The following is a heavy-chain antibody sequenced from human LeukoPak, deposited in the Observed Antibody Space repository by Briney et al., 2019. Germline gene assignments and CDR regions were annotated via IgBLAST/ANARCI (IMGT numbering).Heavy chain of an antibody. D-gene: IGHD2-2*01. CDR1: GFTFTTYW. J-gene: IGHJ5*02. V-gene: IGHV3-7*01. CDR2: IKQDGSEK. Sequence: GGSLRLSCAASGFTFTTYWMSWVRQLPGKGLEWVANIKQDGSEKYYVDSVKGRFTISRDNAKNSLYLQMNSLRAEDTAVYYCARRGIYCSSTSCYGENWFDPWGQGTLVTVSS. CDR3: ARRGIYCSSTSCYGENWFDP.